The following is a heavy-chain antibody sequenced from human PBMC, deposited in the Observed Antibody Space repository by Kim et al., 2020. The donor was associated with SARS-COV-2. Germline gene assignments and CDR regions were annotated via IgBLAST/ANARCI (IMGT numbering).Heavy chain of an antibody. V-gene: IGHV1-69*13. CDR1: GGTFSSYA. CDR3: ARDMDTAMVTNYYYYGMDV. D-gene: IGHD5-18*01. Sequence: SVKVSCKASGGTFSSYAISWVRQAPGQGLEWMGGIIPIFGTANYAQKFQGRVTITADESTSTAYMELSSLRSEDTAVYYCARDMDTAMVTNYYYYGMDVWGQGTTVTVSS. J-gene: IGHJ6*02. CDR2: IIPIFGTA.